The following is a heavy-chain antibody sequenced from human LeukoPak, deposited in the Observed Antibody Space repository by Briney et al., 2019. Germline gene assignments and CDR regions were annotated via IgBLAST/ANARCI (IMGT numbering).Heavy chain of an antibody. CDR1: GFTFSSYA. J-gene: IGHJ4*02. Sequence: PGRSLRLSCAASGFTFSSYAMHWVRQAPGKGLEWVAVISYDGSNKYYADSVKGRFTISRDNSKNTLYLQMNSLRAEDTAVYYCARDHYWDYYGSGSYPANPDYWGQGTLVTVSS. CDR2: ISYDGSNK. V-gene: IGHV3-30*04. CDR3: ARDHYWDYYGSGSYPANPDY. D-gene: IGHD3-10*01.